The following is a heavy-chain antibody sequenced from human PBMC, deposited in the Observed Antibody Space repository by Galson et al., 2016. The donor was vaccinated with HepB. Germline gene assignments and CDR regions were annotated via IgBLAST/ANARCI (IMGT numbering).Heavy chain of an antibody. V-gene: IGHV3-30*04. J-gene: IGHJ5*02. CDR2: ISNDGSIK. D-gene: IGHD2-2*02. CDR3: AKAGGKNYTPFDP. CDR1: GFTFSTCS. Sequence: SLRLSCAASGFTFSTCSMHWVRQAPGKGLEWVGLISNDGSIKYYADSVKGRFTISRDNSKNPLYLQMNSLRAEDTAVYYFAKAGGKNYTPFDPWGQGTLVTVSS.